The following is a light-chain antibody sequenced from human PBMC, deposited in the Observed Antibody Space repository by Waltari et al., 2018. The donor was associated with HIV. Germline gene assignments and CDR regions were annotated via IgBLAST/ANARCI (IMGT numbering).Light chain of an antibody. J-gene: IGLJ1*01. CDR3: SSYTSSSTLDV. CDR1: RGDVGGYNY. V-gene: IGLV2-14*01. Sequence: QSALTQPASVSGSPGQSITISCTGTRGDVGGYNYVSWYQQYPGKAPKLIIYEVNNRPSGVSDRFSGSKSGNTASLTISGLQAEDEADYYCSSYTSSSTLDVFGTGTEVTVL. CDR2: EVN.